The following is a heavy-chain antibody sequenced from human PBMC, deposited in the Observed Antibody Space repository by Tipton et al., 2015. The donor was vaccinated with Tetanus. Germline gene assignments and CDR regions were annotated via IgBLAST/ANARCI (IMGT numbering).Heavy chain of an antibody. Sequence: GLVKPSETLSLTCAVYGGSFSGYYWSWIRQPPGKGLEWIGEINHSGSTNYNPSLKSRVTISVDTPKNQFSLKLSSVTAADTAVYYCARVEGPPSFLEWLSALGWFDPWGQGTLVTVSS. CDR2: INHSGST. CDR1: GGSFSGYY. J-gene: IGHJ5*02. D-gene: IGHD3-3*02. V-gene: IGHV4-34*01. CDR3: ARVEGPPSFLEWLSALGWFDP.